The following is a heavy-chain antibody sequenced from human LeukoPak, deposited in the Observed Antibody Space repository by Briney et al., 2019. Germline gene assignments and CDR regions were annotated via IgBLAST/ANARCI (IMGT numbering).Heavy chain of an antibody. CDR2: IYYSGST. CDR1: GYSISSSNW. J-gene: IGHJ4*02. V-gene: IGHV4-28*01. CDR3: ARSLRGHYFDY. D-gene: IGHD3-16*01. Sequence: SDTLSLTCAVSGYSISSSNWWGWVRQPPGEGLGWVAYIYYSGSTYYNPSLKSRATMSVDTSKNQFSLKLSSVTAVDTAVYYCARSLRGHYFDYWGQGNLVTVSS.